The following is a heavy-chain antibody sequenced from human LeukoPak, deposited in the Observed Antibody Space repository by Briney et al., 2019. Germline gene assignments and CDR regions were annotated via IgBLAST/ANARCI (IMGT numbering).Heavy chain of an antibody. Sequence: SETLSLTCAVSGGSISSGGYSWSWIRQPPGTGLEWIGYIYHSGSTYYNPSLKSRVTISVDRSKNQFSLKLSSVTAADTAVYYCARVGSKKAFDYWGQGTLVTVSS. V-gene: IGHV4-30-2*01. J-gene: IGHJ4*02. CDR2: IYHSGST. CDR1: GGSISSGGYS. D-gene: IGHD3-10*01. CDR3: ARVGSKKAFDY.